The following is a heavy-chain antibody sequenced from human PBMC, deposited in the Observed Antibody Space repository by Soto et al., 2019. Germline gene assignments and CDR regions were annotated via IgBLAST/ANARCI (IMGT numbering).Heavy chain of an antibody. D-gene: IGHD5-18*01. CDR1: GGSISSSSYY. V-gene: IGHV4-39*01. Sequence: SETLSLTCTVSGGSISSSSYYWGWIRQPPGKGLEWIGSIYYSGSTYYNPSLKSRVTISVDTSKNQFSLKLSSVTAADTAVYYCAAPLTRGYSYGFHYYYGMDVWGQGTTVTVSS. CDR2: IYYSGST. CDR3: AAPLTRGYSYGFHYYYGMDV. J-gene: IGHJ6*02.